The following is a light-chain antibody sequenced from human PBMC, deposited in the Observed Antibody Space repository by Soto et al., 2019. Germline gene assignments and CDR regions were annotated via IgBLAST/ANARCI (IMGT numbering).Light chain of an antibody. CDR1: QSISSW. J-gene: IGKJ1*01. Sequence: LQMTHYPSTLSTSVEDRDTITYRASQSISSWLAWYQQKPGKAPKLLIYDASSLESGVPSRFSGSGYGIEFTLTICSLQTDDFATYYCQQYNSYSWTFGEGTRVDLK. CDR3: QQYNSYSWT. CDR2: DAS. V-gene: IGKV1-5*01.